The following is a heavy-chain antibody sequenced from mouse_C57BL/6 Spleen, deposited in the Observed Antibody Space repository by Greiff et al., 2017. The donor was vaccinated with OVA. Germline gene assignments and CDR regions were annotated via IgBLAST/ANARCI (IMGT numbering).Heavy chain of an antibody. J-gene: IGHJ2*01. V-gene: IGHV14-4*01. CDR1: GFNIKDDY. Sequence: EVKVEESGAELVRPGASVKLSCTASGFNIKDDYMHWVKQRPEQGLEWIGWIDPENGDTEYASKFQGKATITADTSSNTAYLQLSSLTSEDTAVYYCTTLITTVVATDYWGQGTTLTVSS. CDR2: IDPENGDT. D-gene: IGHD1-1*01. CDR3: TTLITTVVATDY.